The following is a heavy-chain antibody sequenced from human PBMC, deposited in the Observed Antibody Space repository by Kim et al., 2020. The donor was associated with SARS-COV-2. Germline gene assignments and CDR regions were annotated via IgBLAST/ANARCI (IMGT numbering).Heavy chain of an antibody. Sequence: EGYYVDSVKGRFTNSTDNAKNSLYLQMNSLRAEDTAVYYCARVWGYYFDYWGQGTLVTVSS. CDR2: EG. V-gene: IGHV3-7*01. J-gene: IGHJ4*02. CDR3: ARVWGYYFDY. D-gene: IGHD3-16*01.